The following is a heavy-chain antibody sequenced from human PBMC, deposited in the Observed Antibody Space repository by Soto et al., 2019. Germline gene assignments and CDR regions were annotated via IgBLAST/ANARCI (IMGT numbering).Heavy chain of an antibody. CDR1: GFKFSNYA. CDR2: ISATGGGT. D-gene: IGHD3-16*01. V-gene: IGHV3-23*01. Sequence: VGSLRLSCAASGFKFSNYAMSWFRQAPVNGLEWVSLISATGGGTYYADSVKGRFTISRDNSHNTLYLQVHSLTAEGTAVYYCAKDRRAGGNSAFYFDFWGQGAQVTVSS. CDR3: AKDRRAGGNSAFYFDF. J-gene: IGHJ4*02.